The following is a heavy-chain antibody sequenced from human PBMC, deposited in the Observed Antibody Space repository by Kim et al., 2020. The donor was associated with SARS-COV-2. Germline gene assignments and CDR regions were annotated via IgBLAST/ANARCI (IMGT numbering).Heavy chain of an antibody. CDR1: GYSFTSYW. J-gene: IGHJ4*02. V-gene: IGHV5-51*01. CDR3: ARQDEEDLGIAVAGNPFDY. D-gene: IGHD6-19*01. Sequence: GESLKISCKGSGYSFTSYWIGWVRQMPGKGLEWMGIIYPGDSDTRYSPSFQGQVTISADKSISTAYLQWSSLKASDTAMYYCARQDEEDLGIAVAGNPFDYWGQGTLVTVSS. CDR2: IYPGDSDT.